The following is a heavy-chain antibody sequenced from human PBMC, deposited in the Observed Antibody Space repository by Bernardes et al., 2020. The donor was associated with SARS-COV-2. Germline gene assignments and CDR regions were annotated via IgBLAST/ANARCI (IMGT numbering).Heavy chain of an antibody. CDR2: INHNADT. Sequence: SETLSLTCAVSDGSINSYWWSWVRQPPGKGLEWIGEINHNADTHYNPSLKSRVSISIDKSKNQFSLKVNAVTAADTAVYYCATAGDYRPGGDYWGQGTLVTVSS. D-gene: IGHD7-27*01. J-gene: IGHJ4*02. CDR1: DGSINSYW. V-gene: IGHV4-4*02. CDR3: ATAGDYRPGGDY.